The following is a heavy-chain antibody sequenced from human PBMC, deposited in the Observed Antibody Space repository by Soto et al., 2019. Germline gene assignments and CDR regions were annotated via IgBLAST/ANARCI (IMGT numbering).Heavy chain of an antibody. V-gene: IGHV1-46*01. CDR1: GYTFTNYY. CDR2: INPNGDGL. CDR3: AREGATAAKMFDY. D-gene: IGHD2-2*01. J-gene: IGHJ4*02. Sequence: ASVKVSYKASGYTFTNYYMHWVRQAPGQGLEWIGGINPNGDGLYYAQNFQGRLTMTRDTSTVYMELNSLRSEDTAIYYCAREGATAAKMFDYWGQGTLVTVSS.